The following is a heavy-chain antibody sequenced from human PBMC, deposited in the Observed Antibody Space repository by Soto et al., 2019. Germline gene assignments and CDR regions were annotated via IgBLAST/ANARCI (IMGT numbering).Heavy chain of an antibody. CDR1: GYSFTSYW. CDR3: ARAAPYSSGWAYYYYGMDV. J-gene: IGHJ6*02. D-gene: IGHD6-19*01. Sequence: PGESLKISCKGSGYSFTSYWIGWVRQMPGKGLEWMGIIYPGDSDTRYSPSFQGQVTISADKSISTAYLQWSSLKASDTAMYYCARAAPYSSGWAYYYYGMDVWGQGTTVTVSS. V-gene: IGHV5-51*01. CDR2: IYPGDSDT.